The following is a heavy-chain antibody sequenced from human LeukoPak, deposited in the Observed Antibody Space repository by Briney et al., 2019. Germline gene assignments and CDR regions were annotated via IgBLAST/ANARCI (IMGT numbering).Heavy chain of an antibody. D-gene: IGHD3-3*01. CDR1: GFTFNNFA. Sequence: GGSLRLSCEVSGFTFNNFAMSWVRQGPGKGLEWVSFISASGSGTNYADSVKGRFTISRDNSKNTLYLQINSLRADDTAAYYCAKGAQYDFWSGYTLEYFDVWGRGTLVTVSS. V-gene: IGHV3-23*01. J-gene: IGHJ4*02. CDR2: ISASGSGT. CDR3: AKGAQYDFWSGYTLEYFDV.